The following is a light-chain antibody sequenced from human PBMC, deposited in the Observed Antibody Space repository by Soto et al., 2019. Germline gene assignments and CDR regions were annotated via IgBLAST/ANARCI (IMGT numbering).Light chain of an antibody. V-gene: IGKV3-11*01. CDR3: QQRSNWPPLT. Sequence: EIVLTQSPATLSLSPGERATLSCRASQSVSSYLAWYQQKPGQAPRLLLYDASNRATGIPVRCSGSGSGTDFALTISSLEPEDFAVNYCQQRSNWPPLTFGGWTKVEI. CDR2: DAS. J-gene: IGKJ4*01. CDR1: QSVSSY.